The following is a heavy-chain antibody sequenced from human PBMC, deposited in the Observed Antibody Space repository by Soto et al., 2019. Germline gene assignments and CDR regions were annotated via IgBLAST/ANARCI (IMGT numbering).Heavy chain of an antibody. CDR1: GFTFSSYA. V-gene: IGHV3-23*01. Sequence: GGSLRLSCAASGFTFSSYAMRWVRQAPGKGLEWVSAISGSGGSTYYADSVKGRFTISRDNSKNTLYLQMNSLRAEDTAVYYCARRGSGSYYDYWGQRTLVTVSS. J-gene: IGHJ4*02. D-gene: IGHD1-26*01. CDR3: ARRGSGSYYDY. CDR2: ISGSGGST.